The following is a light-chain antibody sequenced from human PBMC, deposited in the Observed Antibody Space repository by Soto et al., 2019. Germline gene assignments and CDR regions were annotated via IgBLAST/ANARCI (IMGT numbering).Light chain of an antibody. CDR1: QTINSW. J-gene: IGKJ1*01. V-gene: IGKV1-5*01. CDR3: QQYDSYSSGP. Sequence: DRQVGQSCSTLSAPVGDRVTITCRASQTINSWLAWYQQKPGKAPKVLIFDASSLKTGVPSRFSGSGSGTEFTLTISNLQPDEFATYYCQQYDSYSSGPFGQGTKVDIK. CDR2: DAS.